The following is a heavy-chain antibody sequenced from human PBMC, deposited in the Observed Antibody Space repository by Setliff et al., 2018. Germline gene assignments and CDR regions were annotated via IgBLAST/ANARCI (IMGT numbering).Heavy chain of an antibody. J-gene: IGHJ5*02. CDR3: ARDGYPGTS. V-gene: IGHV3-11*01. D-gene: IGHD2-2*03. CDR2: ITSSGSTT. Sequence: LRLSCAASGFTFSDYYMSWIRQAPGKGLEWVSYITSSGSTTFYTDSVKGRFAISRDNARNSLYLQMNSLRAEDTAVYYCARDGYPGTSWGQGTLVTVSS. CDR1: GFTFSDYY.